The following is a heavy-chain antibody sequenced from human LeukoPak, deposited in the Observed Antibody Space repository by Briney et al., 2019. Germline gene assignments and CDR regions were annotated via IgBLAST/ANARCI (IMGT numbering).Heavy chain of an antibody. J-gene: IGHJ4*02. D-gene: IGHD6-13*01. CDR2: IYYSETT. Sequence: SETLSLTCTVSGGSISSYYWSWIRQPPGKGLEWIGYIYYSETTNYNPSLKSRVTISVDTSKDQFSLKLSSVTAADTAVYYCARGVYIAAAQYGYWGQGTLVTVSS. CDR1: GGSISSYY. CDR3: ARGVYIAAAQYGY. V-gene: IGHV4-59*01.